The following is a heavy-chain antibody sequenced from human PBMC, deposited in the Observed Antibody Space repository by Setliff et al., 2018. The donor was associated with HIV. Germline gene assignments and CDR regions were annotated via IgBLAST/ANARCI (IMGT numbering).Heavy chain of an antibody. D-gene: IGHD3-10*01. CDR2: MYYRGTT. CDR3: VRQGLTMNRGVPAPILYYFDY. J-gene: IGHJ4*02. Sequence: LSLTCTVSVGSILSSSYYWGWIRQPPGKGLEWIGTMYYRGTTYNNPSLKSRVTFSADTSKNQFSLNLNSVTATDTAVYYCVRQGLTMNRGVPAPILYYFDYWGQGILVTVSS. V-gene: IGHV4-39*01. CDR1: VGSILSSSYY.